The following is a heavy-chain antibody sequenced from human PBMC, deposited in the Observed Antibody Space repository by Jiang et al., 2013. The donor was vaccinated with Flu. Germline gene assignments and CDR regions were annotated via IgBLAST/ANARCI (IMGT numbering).Heavy chain of an antibody. J-gene: IGHJ4*02. CDR2: IYYSGST. Sequence: VKPSXTLSLTCTVSGGSINSGGYYWTWIRQHPGKGLEWLGYIYYSGSTYYNPSLKSRFTISLDTSKNQFSLKLSSVTAADTAVYYCARGGTDYGDSFFDYWGQGNLVTVSS. V-gene: IGHV4-31*03. CDR1: GGSINSGGYY. D-gene: IGHD4-17*01. CDR3: ARGGTDYGDSFFDY.